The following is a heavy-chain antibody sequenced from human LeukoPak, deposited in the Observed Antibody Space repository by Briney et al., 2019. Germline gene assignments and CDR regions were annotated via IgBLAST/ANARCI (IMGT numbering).Heavy chain of an antibody. Sequence: SETLSLTCTVSGGSISSYYWSWIRQPPGKGLEWIGYIYYSGSTNYNPSLKSRVTISVDTSKNQFSLKLSSVTAADTAVYYCASSLLGYSGYDLYYYGMDVWGQGTTVTVSS. J-gene: IGHJ6*02. CDR2: IYYSGST. CDR1: GGSISSYY. V-gene: IGHV4-59*08. D-gene: IGHD5-12*01. CDR3: ASSLLGYSGYDLYYYGMDV.